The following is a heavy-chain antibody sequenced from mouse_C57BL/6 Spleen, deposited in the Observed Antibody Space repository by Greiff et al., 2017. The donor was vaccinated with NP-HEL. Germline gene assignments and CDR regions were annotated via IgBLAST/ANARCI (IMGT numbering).Heavy chain of an antibody. CDR2: ISDGGSYT. V-gene: IGHV5-4*01. Sequence: SLEWVATISDGGSYTYYPDNVKGRFTISRDNAKNNLYLQMSHLKSEDTAMYYCAREGLGRDGDYFDYWGQGTTLTVSS. D-gene: IGHD4-1*01. CDR3: AREGLGRDGDYFDY. J-gene: IGHJ2*01.